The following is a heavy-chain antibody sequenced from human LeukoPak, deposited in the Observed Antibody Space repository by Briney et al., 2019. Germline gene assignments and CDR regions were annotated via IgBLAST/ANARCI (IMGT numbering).Heavy chain of an antibody. CDR3: ASGVQLWSALDY. V-gene: IGHV3-30*03. CDR1: GFTFSSYG. J-gene: IGHJ4*02. CDR2: ISYDGSNK. Sequence: PGGSLRLSCAASGFTFSSYGMHWGRQAPGKGLEWVAVISYDGSNKYYAGSVKGRFTISRDNSKNTLYLQMTSLRAEDTAVYYCASGVQLWSALDYWGQGTLVTVSS. D-gene: IGHD5-18*01.